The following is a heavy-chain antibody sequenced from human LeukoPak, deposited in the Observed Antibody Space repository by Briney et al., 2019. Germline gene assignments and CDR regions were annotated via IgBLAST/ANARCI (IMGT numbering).Heavy chain of an antibody. Sequence: ASVKVSCKASGGTFSSYAISWVRQAPGQGLEWMGGIIPIFGTANYAQKFQGRVTITADESTSTAYMELSSLRSEDTAVYYCARTRTSHGYSYGYYWGQGTLVTVSS. CDR3: ARTRTSHGYSYGYY. CDR1: GGTFSSYA. V-gene: IGHV1-69*13. D-gene: IGHD5-18*01. CDR2: IIPIFGTA. J-gene: IGHJ4*02.